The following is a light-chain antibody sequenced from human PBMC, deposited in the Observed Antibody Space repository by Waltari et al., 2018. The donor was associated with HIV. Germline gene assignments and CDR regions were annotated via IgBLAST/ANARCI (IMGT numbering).Light chain of an antibody. Sequence: DIQMTQSPSSLSASVGDRVTITCRASQSFSGWLAWYQQKPGKAPKLLIYKASSLESGVPSRFSGSGSGTEFTLTISSLQPDDFAAYYYQHYGTFRTFGQGTKVAIK. CDR3: QHYGTFRT. CDR2: KAS. CDR1: QSFSGW. V-gene: IGKV1-5*03. J-gene: IGKJ1*01.